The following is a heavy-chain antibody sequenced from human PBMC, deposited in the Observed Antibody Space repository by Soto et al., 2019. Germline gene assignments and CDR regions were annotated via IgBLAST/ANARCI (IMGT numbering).Heavy chain of an antibody. V-gene: IGHV3-48*01. CDR3: AGAFEL. CDR2: ISSTSNTR. CDR1: VFTFSIYN. J-gene: IGHJ3*01. Sequence: GGSRMLSCAASVFTFSIYNMNWVRQAPVKGLEWISYISSTSNTRYYADSVKGRFTISRDNAKNSLYLQMDSLRAEDTAVYYCAGAFELWGQGTMATVSS.